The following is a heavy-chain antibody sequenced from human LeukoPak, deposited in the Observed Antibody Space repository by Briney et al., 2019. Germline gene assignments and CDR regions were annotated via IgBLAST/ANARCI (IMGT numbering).Heavy chain of an antibody. D-gene: IGHD6-19*01. CDR2: INQDGSEK. V-gene: IGHV3-7*01. CDR3: ARGQHGLGY. CDR1: GFTFSIYW. Sequence: PGGSLRLPCAASGFTFSIYWMTWVRQAPGQGLEWVASINQDGSEKHYVDSVKGRFTISRDNAKNSLSLQMNSLRVEDTAVYYCARGQHGLGYWGQGTLVTVSS. J-gene: IGHJ4*02.